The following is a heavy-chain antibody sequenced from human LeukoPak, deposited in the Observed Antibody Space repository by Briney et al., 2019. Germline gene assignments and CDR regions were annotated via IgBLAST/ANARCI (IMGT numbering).Heavy chain of an antibody. Sequence: GGSLRLSCAASGFTFNSYSMNWVRQAPGKGLEWVSSISSSSSYIYYADSVKGRFTISRDNAKNSLYLQMNSLRAEDTAVYYCARGPSYYYDSSGYQAYFDYWGQGTLVTVSS. V-gene: IGHV3-21*01. CDR2: ISSSSSYI. D-gene: IGHD3-22*01. J-gene: IGHJ4*02. CDR1: GFTFNSYS. CDR3: ARGPSYYYDSSGYQAYFDY.